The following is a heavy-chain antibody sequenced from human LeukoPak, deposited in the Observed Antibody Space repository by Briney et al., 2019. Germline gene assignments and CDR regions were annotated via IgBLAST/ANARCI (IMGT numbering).Heavy chain of an antibody. V-gene: IGHV4-34*01. D-gene: IGHD4-17*01. CDR3: ARGGYGDYGYYYYYMDV. CDR1: GGSFSGYY. J-gene: IGHJ6*03. Sequence: PSETLSLTCAVYGGSFSGYYWSWIRQPPGKGLEWIGEINHSGSTNYNPSLKSRVTISVDTSKNQFSLKLSSVTAADTAVYYCARGGYGDYGYYYYYMDVWGKGITVTVSS. CDR2: INHSGST.